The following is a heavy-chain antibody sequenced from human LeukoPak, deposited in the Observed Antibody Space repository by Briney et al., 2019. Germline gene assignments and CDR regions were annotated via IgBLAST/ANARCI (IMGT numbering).Heavy chain of an antibody. CDR1: GGSISSYY. J-gene: IGHJ4*02. CDR2: IYYSGST. D-gene: IGHD6-19*01. V-gene: IGHV4-59*08. CDR3: ARHAPSDTTGWYYFDY. Sequence: SETLSLTCTVSGGSISSYYWSWIRQLPGKGLEWIGYIYYSGSTAYNPSLKSRVTISVDTSKSQFSLKLSSVTAADTAVYYCARHAPSDTTGWYYFDYWGQGTLVTVSS.